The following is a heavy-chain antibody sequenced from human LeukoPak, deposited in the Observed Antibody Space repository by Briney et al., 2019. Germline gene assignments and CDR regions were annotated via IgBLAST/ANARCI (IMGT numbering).Heavy chain of an antibody. D-gene: IGHD3-10*01. V-gene: IGHV3-15*01. J-gene: IGHJ6*03. CDR1: GFTFSNAW. CDR2: IKSKTDGWTT. CDR3: TTKSMVRGVIRYYYYYMDV. Sequence: KAGGSLRLSCAASGFTFSNAWMSWVRQAPGKGLEWVGRIKSKTDGWTTDYAAPVKGRFTISRDDSKNTLYLQMNSLKTEDTAVYYCTTKSMVRGVIRYYYYYMDVWGKGTTVTVSS.